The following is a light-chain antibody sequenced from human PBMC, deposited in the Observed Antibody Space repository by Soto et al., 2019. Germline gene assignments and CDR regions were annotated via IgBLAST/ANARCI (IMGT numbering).Light chain of an antibody. Sequence: EIVMTQSPATLSVSPGERATLSCRASQSVSSNLAWYQQKPGQAPRLLIYGASTRATGIPARFSGSGSGTEFTLTISSRQSEDFAVYYCQQYNNWPSGYTFGQGTKLEIK. CDR2: GAS. CDR3: QQYNNWPSGYT. J-gene: IGKJ2*01. CDR1: QSVSSN. V-gene: IGKV3-15*01.